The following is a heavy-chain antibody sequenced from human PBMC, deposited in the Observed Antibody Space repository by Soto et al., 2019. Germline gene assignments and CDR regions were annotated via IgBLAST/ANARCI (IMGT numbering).Heavy chain of an antibody. V-gene: IGHV3-23*01. CDR2: ISGSGGSA. Sequence: KGLEWVSAISGSGGSANYADSVQGRFIISRDNSKNTLYLQMNSLRAEDAAIFYCVGEGSRRYCSTASAFLVSRTSDL. D-gene: IGHD3-9*01. CDR3: VGEGSRRYCSTASAFLVSRTSDL. J-gene: IGHJ2*01.